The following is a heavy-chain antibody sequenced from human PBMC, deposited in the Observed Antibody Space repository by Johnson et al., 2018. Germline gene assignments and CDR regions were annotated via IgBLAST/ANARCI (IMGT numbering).Heavy chain of an antibody. CDR2: IDPNSGKT. V-gene: IGHV1-8*01. CDR1: GYTLKNYD. J-gene: IGHJ6*03. Sequence: QVRLVQSGAEVKEPGASVKVSCKASGYTLKNYDVNWVRQATGQGLAWMGSIDPNSGKTDYARKFEGRITMTSNTSIGTTYMELSSLRSEDTAIYYCASRHCTTTSCSYYYYYMDVWGKGTTVTVSS. D-gene: IGHD2-2*01. CDR3: ASRHCTTTSCSYYYYYMDV.